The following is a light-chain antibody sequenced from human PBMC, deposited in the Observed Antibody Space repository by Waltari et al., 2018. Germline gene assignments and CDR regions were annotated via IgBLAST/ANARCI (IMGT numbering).Light chain of an antibody. CDR3: QQYYTSSQT. CDR1: RNIREW. V-gene: IGKV1-5*03. Sequence: DIEMTQSPPTLSASVGDRVTISCRASRNIREWLAWYRPRPGTAPELLISKASVLETGVSSRFSGRASAAEFTLTISSLQPDDVATYYCQQYYTSSQTFGHGTKVEIK. J-gene: IGKJ1*01. CDR2: KAS.